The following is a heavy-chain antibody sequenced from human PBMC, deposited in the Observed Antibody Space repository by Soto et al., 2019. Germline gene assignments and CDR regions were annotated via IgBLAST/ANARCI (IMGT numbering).Heavy chain of an antibody. Sequence: PTLSLACAISGDSVSSNIAAWKWIRQAPSRGLEWQRRTYSKSRWLYGYAGSVRNRITIIPNTSKNQVSLQFDPVRPEDTGVYYCAYDRQSARGVEIAVGNFGAWGQGTMVTVSS. V-gene: IGHV6-1*01. J-gene: IGHJ4*02. D-gene: IGHD3-10*01. CDR2: TYSKSRWLY. CDR3: AYDRQSARGVEIAVGNFGA. CDR1: GDSVSSNIAA.